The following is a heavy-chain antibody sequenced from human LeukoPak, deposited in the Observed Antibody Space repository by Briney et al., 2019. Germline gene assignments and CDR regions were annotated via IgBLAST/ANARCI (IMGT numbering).Heavy chain of an antibody. CDR3: ARDEYSSGRNWFDP. J-gene: IGHJ5*02. D-gene: IGHD3-22*01. CDR1: GGSFSGYY. V-gene: IGHV4-34*01. Sequence: YPSETLSLTCAAYGGSFSGYYWSWIRQPPGKGLGWIVEINHSGRTNYNPSLKSRVTISVDTSKNQLSLKLSSVTAADTAVYYCARDEYSSGRNWFDPWGQGTLVTVSS. CDR2: INHSGRT.